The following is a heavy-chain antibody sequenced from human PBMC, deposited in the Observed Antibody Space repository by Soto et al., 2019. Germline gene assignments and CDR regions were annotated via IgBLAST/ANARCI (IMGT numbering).Heavy chain of an antibody. CDR1: GYSFTTYW. V-gene: IGHV5-51*01. J-gene: IGHJ4*02. CDR2: IYPGDSDT. Sequence: PGESLKISCKGSGYSFTTYWIDWVRQMPGKGLEWMGIIYPGDSDTRYSPSFQGQVTISADKSITTAYLQWSSLKASDTAMYYCARISGSYRSPFDSWGQGTLVTVSS. D-gene: IGHD1-26*01. CDR3: ARISGSYRSPFDS.